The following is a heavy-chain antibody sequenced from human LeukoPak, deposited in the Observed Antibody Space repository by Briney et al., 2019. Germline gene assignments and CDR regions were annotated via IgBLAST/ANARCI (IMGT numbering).Heavy chain of an antibody. D-gene: IGHD3-22*01. Sequence: PGGSLRLSCAASGFTFTNYAMSWVRQAPGKGLEWVSVMHSGGSTYHADSVKGRFTISRDNSKNTLYLQMKSLRAEDTAVYYCARTDSSGHHFDYWGQGTLVTVSS. V-gene: IGHV3-66*01. CDR1: GFTFTNYA. CDR3: ARTDSSGHHFDY. CDR2: MHSGGST. J-gene: IGHJ4*02.